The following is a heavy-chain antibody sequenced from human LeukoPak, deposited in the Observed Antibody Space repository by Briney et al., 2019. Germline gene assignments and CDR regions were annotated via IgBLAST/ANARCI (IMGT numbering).Heavy chain of an antibody. J-gene: IGHJ2*01. D-gene: IGHD3-22*01. CDR1: GGSISSYY. V-gene: IGHV4-59*01. Sequence: SETLSLTCTVSGGSISSYYWSWIRQPPGKGLEWIGYIYYSGSTNYNPSLKSRVTISVDTSKNQFSLKLSSVTAADTAVYYCARDSHYYDSSGYYWYFDLWGRGTLVTVSS. CDR2: IYYSGST. CDR3: ARDSHYYDSSGYYWYFDL.